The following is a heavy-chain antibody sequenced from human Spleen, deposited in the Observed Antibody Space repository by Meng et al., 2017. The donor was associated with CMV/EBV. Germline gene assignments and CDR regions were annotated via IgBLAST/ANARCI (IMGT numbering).Heavy chain of an antibody. V-gene: IGHV4-39*01. CDR1: GGSFSSSSYY. J-gene: IGHJ3*02. Sequence: SETLSLTCTVSGGSFSSSSYYWGWIRQPPGKGLEWIGSIYYSGSTYYNPSLKSRVTISVDTSKNQFSLKLSSVTAADTAVYYCARKTFGAFDIWGQGTMVTVSS. CDR2: IYYSGST. D-gene: IGHD3-16*01. CDR3: ARKTFGAFDI.